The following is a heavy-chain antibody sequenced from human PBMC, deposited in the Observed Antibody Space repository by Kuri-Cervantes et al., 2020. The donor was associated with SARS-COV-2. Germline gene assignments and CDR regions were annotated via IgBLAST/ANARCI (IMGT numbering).Heavy chain of an antibody. CDR2: INHSGST. Sequence: SETLSLTCAVYGGSFSGYYWSWIRQPPGKGLEWIGEINHSGSTNYNPSLKSRVTISVDTSKNQFSLKLSSVTAADTAVYYCARRLFDYGDWGGAFDIWVQGTMVTVSS. J-gene: IGHJ3*02. CDR3: ARRLFDYGDWGGAFDI. D-gene: IGHD4-17*01. CDR1: GGSFSGYY. V-gene: IGHV4-34*01.